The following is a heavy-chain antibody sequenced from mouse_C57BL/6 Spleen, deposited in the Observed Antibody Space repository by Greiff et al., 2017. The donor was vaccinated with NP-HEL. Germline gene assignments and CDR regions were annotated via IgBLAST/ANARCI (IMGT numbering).Heavy chain of an antibody. CDR2: IYPGSGST. V-gene: IGHV1-55*01. Sequence: QVQLQQPGAELVKPGASVKMSCKASGYTFTSYWITWVKQRPGQGLEWIGDIYPGSGSTNYNEKFKSKARLTVDPSSNTAYMQLSSLTSEDSAVYYCALITTVAYWYLDVWGTGTTVTVSS. CDR1: GYTFTSYW. CDR3: ALITTVAYWYLDV. D-gene: IGHD1-1*01. J-gene: IGHJ1*03.